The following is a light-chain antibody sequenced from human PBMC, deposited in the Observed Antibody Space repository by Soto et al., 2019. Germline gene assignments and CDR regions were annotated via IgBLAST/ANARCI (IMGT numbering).Light chain of an antibody. CDR2: HAS. CDR1: QDITHF. CDR3: QQCDTLPDT. V-gene: IGKV1-33*01. J-gene: IGKJ2*01. Sequence: DIQMTPSPSSLSASVGDRVTITCQASQDITHFLNWYQQKPGKAPKLLIYHASNLETGVPSRFSGSGSGTYFTFTISSLQPEDIATYYCQQCDTLPDTFGQGTKLEI.